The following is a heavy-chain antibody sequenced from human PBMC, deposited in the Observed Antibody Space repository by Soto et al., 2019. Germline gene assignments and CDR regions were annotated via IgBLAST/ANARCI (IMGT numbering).Heavy chain of an antibody. V-gene: IGHV4-61*01. CDR3: ASAVYCSGGSCSFDP. D-gene: IGHD2-15*01. Sequence: SETLCLSSAVYGGCVSSGNFYLRWKRDLPGKGLEWIGFIYYTGSSSYNPSLKSRVTMSLDKSDNQFSLKLTSVTAADTAVYYCASAVYCSGGSCSFDPWGQGTLVTVSS. J-gene: IGHJ5*02. CDR2: IYYTGSS. CDR1: GGCVSSGNFY.